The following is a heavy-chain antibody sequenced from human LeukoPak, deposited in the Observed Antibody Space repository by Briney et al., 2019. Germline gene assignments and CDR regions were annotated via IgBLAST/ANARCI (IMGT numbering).Heavy chain of an antibody. CDR2: IYASGTT. J-gene: IGHJ6*02. D-gene: IGHD1-26*01. V-gene: IGHV4-59*12. CDR3: ARDGNVRGMDV. Sequence: KPSETLSLTCTVSGASLRDYYWSWIRPPPGKGLEWIGNIYASGTTNYNPSLRSRVTISVDTSKNQFSLKLSSVTAADTAVYYCARDGNVRGMDVWGQGTTVTVSS. CDR1: GASLRDYY.